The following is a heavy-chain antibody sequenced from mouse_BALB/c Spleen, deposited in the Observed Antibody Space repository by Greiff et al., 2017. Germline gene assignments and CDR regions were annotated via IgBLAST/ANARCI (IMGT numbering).Heavy chain of an antibody. V-gene: IGHV1-4*01. CDR1: GYTFTSYK. CDR3: ARGSGSYWYFDV. J-gene: IGHJ1*01. D-gene: IGHD1-1*01. CDR2: INPSSGYT. Sequence: QVQLKESGAELARPGASVKMSCKASGYTFTSYKMHWVKQRPGQGLEWIGYINPSSGYTNYNQKFKDKATLTADKSSSTAYMQLSSLTSEDSAVYYCARGSGSYWYFDVWGAGTTVTVSS.